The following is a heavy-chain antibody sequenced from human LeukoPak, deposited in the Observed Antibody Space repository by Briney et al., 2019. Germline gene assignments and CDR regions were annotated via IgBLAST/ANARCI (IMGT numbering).Heavy chain of an antibody. D-gene: IGHD4-11*01. J-gene: IGHJ4*02. CDR3: ASLTMTTVDY. Sequence: PSETLSLTCAVYGGSFSGYYWNWIRQPPGKGLEWMGEINHSGSTNYNPSLKSRVTISVDTSKNQFSLKLSSVTAADTAVYYCASLTMTTVDYWGQGTLVTVSS. V-gene: IGHV4-34*01. CDR1: GGSFSGYY. CDR2: INHSGST.